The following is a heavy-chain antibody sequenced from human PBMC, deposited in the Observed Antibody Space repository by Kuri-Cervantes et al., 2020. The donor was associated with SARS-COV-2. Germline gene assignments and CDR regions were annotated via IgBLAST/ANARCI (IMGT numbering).Heavy chain of an antibody. J-gene: IGHJ4*02. D-gene: IGHD1-7*01. CDR1: GYSISSGYY. Sequence: SQTLSLTCAVSGYSISSGYYWGWIRQPPGKGLEWIGSIYHSGSTNYNPSLKSRVTISVDTSKNQFSLKLSSVAAADTAVYYCARFDWNYVGYFDYWGQGTLVTVSS. CDR3: ARFDWNYVGYFDY. CDR2: IYHSGST. V-gene: IGHV4-38-2*01.